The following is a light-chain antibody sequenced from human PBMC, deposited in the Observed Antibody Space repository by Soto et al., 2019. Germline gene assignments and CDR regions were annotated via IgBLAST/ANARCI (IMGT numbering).Light chain of an antibody. CDR1: QSISSW. CDR2: DAS. V-gene: IGKV1-5*01. Sequence: DIQMTQSPSTLSASVGDRVTITCRASQSISSWLAWYQQKPGKAPKLLIYDASSLESGVPSRFSGSRSGTEFTLTISSLQPDDFATYYCQQYNSYSPWTFGQGTKVEIK. CDR3: QQYNSYSPWT. J-gene: IGKJ1*01.